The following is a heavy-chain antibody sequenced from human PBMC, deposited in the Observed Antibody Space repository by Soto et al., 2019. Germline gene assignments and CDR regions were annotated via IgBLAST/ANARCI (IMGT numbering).Heavy chain of an antibody. CDR2: IYYSGNT. D-gene: IGHD3-10*01. CDR3: ARKPMVRGIIGYFDL. CDR1: GGAISSTTCY. J-gene: IGHJ2*01. Sequence: QLQLQESGPGLVKPSETLSLTCSVSGGAISSTTCYWGWVRQPPGQGLEWIGSIYYSGNTYYNPSLKSRVPISVDRSKNQFSLKLSSVTAADTAVYYCARKPMVRGIIGYFDLWGRGTLVTVSS. V-gene: IGHV4-39*01.